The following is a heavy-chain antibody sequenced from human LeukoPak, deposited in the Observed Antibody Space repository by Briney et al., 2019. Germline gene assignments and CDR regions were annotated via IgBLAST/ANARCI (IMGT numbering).Heavy chain of an antibody. D-gene: IGHD3-22*01. Sequence: PGRSLRLSCAASGFTFSSYGMHWVRQAPGKGLEWVAVIWYDGSNKYYADSVKGRFTISRDNSKNTLYLQMNSLRAEDTAVYYCARCDSSGYYPAVWGQGTLVTVSS. J-gene: IGHJ4*02. CDR2: IWYDGSNK. CDR1: GFTFSSYG. CDR3: ARCDSSGYYPAV. V-gene: IGHV3-33*01.